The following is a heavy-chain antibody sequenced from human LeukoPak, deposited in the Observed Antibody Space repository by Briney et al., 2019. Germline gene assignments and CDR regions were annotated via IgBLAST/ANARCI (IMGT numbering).Heavy chain of an antibody. CDR3: ARDRFRRDGYNYGRDGAFDI. CDR1: GFTFSSYD. J-gene: IGHJ3*02. CDR2: IRYDGSNK. V-gene: IGHV3-30*02. Sequence: GGSLRLSCAASGFTFSSYDMHWVRQAPGKGLEWVAFIRYDGSNKYYADSVKGRFTISRDNSKNTLYLQMNSLRAEDTAVYYCARDRFRRDGYNYGRDGAFDIWGQGTMVTVSS. D-gene: IGHD5-24*01.